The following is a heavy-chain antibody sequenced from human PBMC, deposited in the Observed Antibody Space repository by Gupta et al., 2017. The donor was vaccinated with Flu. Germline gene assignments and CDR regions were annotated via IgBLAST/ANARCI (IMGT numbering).Heavy chain of an antibody. V-gene: IGHV3-23*01. CDR3: ARAGTYYDILTGYGGFDI. CDR2: VTGTGATY. Sequence: MIGGRQAPGKGLEWVSVVTGTGATYYYADSVKGRFTISRDNSKSTLYLQMDSLRAEDTAVYYCARAGTYYDILTGYGGFDIWGQGTMVTVSS. D-gene: IGHD3-9*01. J-gene: IGHJ3*02.